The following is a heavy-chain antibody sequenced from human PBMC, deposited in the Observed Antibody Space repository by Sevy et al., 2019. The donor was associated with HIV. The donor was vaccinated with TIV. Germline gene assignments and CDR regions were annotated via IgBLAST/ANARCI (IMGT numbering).Heavy chain of an antibody. D-gene: IGHD3-22*01. V-gene: IGHV3-53*01. CDR2: IYSSDRT. Sequence: GGSLRLSCAASGFTVSDNHMNWVRQAPGKGLEWVSVIYSSDRTDYADAVKGRFTVSRNNSKNTVYLQMKSLKAEDTAVYYCARDRVTYYYDSSGYYTSGYGMDVWGQGTTVTVSS. J-gene: IGHJ6*02. CDR3: ARDRVTYYYDSSGYYTSGYGMDV. CDR1: GFTVSDNH.